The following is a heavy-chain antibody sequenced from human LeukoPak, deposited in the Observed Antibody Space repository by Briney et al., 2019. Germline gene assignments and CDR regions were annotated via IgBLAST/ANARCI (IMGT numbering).Heavy chain of an antibody. CDR3: ARVRPRFPVEDDP. CDR2: ISSSSTYI. Sequence: SGGSLRLSCAASGFTFSSYSMKWVRQAPGKGLEWVSSISSSSTYISYEDSVKVRITISRDKAKNSLYLKMNSLRAEDTAVYYCARVRPRFPVEDDPWGQGTLVTVSS. J-gene: IGHJ5*02. D-gene: IGHD5-24*01. CDR1: GFTFSSYS. V-gene: IGHV3-21*01.